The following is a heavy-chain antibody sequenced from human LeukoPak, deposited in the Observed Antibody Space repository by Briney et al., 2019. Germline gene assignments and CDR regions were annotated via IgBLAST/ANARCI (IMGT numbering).Heavy chain of an antibody. CDR2: IRWNSGRV. CDR3: AKGRTFGYGPFDY. CDR1: GFTFGDYA. D-gene: IGHD5-12*01. J-gene: IGHJ4*02. V-gene: IGHV3-9*01. Sequence: GGSLRLSCAASGFTFGDYAMHWVRQPPGKGLEWVSSIRWNSGRVDYADSVKGRFTIPRDNAKNSLYLQMNSLRAEDTALYYCAKGRTFGYGPFDYWGQGTLVTVSS.